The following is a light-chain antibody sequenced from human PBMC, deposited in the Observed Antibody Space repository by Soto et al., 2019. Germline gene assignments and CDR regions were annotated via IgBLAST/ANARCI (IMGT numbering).Light chain of an antibody. J-gene: IGKJ2*01. V-gene: IGKV3-11*01. CDR1: QSVNSY. CDR3: QQRSSWPT. Sequence: EIVLTQSPATLSLSPGERATLSCRASQSVNSYLAWYQQKCGQAPRLLIYDTSNRATGIPDRFSGSGSGTDFTLTISSLEPEDFAVYYCQQRSSWPTFGQGTRLAIK. CDR2: DTS.